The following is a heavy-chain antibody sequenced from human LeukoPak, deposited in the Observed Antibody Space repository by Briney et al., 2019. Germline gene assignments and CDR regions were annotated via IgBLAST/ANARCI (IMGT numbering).Heavy chain of an antibody. Sequence: GGSLRLSCAASGFSSSSYSMTWVRQAPGKGLVWVSTIELDGSDTYYTDSVKGRFAVSRDNSKNTLYMRLNSVRAEDTAVYYCAQDEGRLINNWYRQYWGQGTLVTVSS. CDR1: GFSSSSYS. CDR3: AQDEGRLINNWYRQY. CDR2: IELDGSDT. V-gene: IGHV3-23*01. D-gene: IGHD1-1*01. J-gene: IGHJ4*02.